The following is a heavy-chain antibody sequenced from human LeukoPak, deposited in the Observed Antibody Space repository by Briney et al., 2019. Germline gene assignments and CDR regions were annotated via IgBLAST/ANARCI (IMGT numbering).Heavy chain of an antibody. CDR2: INRDGSEK. CDR1: GFTFSSYA. D-gene: IGHD1-14*01. J-gene: IGHJ4*02. V-gene: IGHV3-7*01. CDR3: ARDAITDDY. Sequence: GGSLRLSCAASGFTFSSYAMNWVRQAPGKGLEWVANINRDGSEKYYVDSVKGRFTISRDNAKNSVFLQMNSLRAEDTAVYYCARDAITDDYWGQGTLVTVSS.